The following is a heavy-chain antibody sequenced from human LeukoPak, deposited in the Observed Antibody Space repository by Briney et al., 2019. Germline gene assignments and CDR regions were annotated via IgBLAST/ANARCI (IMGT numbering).Heavy chain of an antibody. D-gene: IGHD3-10*01. J-gene: IGHJ5*02. Sequence: GGSLRLSCAASGFTFSSYWMSWVRQAPGKGLEWVANIKQDGSEKYYVDSVKGRFTISRDNAKNSLYLQMNSLRAEDTAVYYCARGQGVLWFGELLSPYNWFDPWGQGTLVTVSS. V-gene: IGHV3-7*01. CDR3: ARGQGVLWFGELLSPYNWFDP. CDR1: GFTFSSYW. CDR2: IKQDGSEK.